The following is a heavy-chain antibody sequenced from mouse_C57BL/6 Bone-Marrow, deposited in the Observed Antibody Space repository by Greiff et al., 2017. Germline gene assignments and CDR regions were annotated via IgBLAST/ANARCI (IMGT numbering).Heavy chain of an antibody. J-gene: IGHJ3*01. V-gene: IGHV14-4*01. CDR1: GFNIKDDY. Sequence: EVQLQQSGAELVRPGASVKLSCTASGFNIKDDYMHWVKQRPEQGLEWIGWIDPENGDTEYASKFQGKATITADTSSNTAYRQLSSLTSEDTAVYYCTTLNSPAYWGQGTLVTVSA. D-gene: IGHD3-1*01. CDR2: IDPENGDT. CDR3: TTLNSPAY.